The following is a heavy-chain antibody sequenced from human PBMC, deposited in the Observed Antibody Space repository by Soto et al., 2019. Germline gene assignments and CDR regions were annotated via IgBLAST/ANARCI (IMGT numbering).Heavy chain of an antibody. V-gene: IGHV1-69*13. J-gene: IGHJ6*02. CDR3: ARGSWAARLFYYYRMDV. D-gene: IGHD6-6*01. CDR2: IIPIFGTA. Sequence: SVKVSCKASGGTFSSYAISWVRQAPGQGLEWMGGIIPIFGTANYAQKFQGRVTITADESTSTAYMELSSLRSEDTAVYYCARGSWAARLFYYYRMDVWGQGTTVTVSS. CDR1: GGTFSSYA.